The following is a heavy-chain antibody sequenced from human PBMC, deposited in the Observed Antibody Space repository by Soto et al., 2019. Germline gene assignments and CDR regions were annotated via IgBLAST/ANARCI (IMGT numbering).Heavy chain of an antibody. CDR3: ARESEDLTSNFDY. V-gene: IGHV3-21*06. Sequence: EVQLVESGGGLVKPGGSLRLSCAASGFTFTRYSMNWVRQAPGKGLEWVSAISSTTNYIYYGDSMKVRFTISRDNAKNTLYLEMNSLRAEDTAVYYCARESEDLTSNFDYWGQGTLVTFSS. CDR2: ISSTTNYI. J-gene: IGHJ4*02. CDR1: GFTFTRYS.